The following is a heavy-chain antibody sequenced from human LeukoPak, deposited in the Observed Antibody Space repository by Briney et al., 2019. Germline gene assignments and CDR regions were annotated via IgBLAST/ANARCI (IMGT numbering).Heavy chain of an antibody. CDR3: ATAEGGYCSSTSCYGTFDY. D-gene: IGHD2-2*01. Sequence: GGSLRLSCAATGFTISSSATTWVRQAPGKGLDWVSTITRTGSNTFYADSVKGRFTISRDNSKNTLYLQMNSLRAEDTAVYYCATAEGGYCSSTSCYGTFDYWGQGTLVTVSS. CDR2: ITRTGSNT. CDR1: GFTISSSA. V-gene: IGHV3-23*01. J-gene: IGHJ4*02.